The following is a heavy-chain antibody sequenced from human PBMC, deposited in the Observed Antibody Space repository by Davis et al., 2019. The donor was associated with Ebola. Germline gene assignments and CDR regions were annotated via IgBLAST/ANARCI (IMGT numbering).Heavy chain of an antibody. CDR2: ISSRSSTI. D-gene: IGHD5-12*01. V-gene: IGHV3-48*04. CDR3: ARDSGGYDY. Sequence: GGSLRLSCAASGFTFSSYSMNWVRQAPGKGLEWLSYISSRSSTIYYADSVKGRFTISRDNAKNSLYLQMNSLRAEDTAVYYCARDSGGYDYWGQGTLVTVSS. CDR1: GFTFSSYS. J-gene: IGHJ4*02.